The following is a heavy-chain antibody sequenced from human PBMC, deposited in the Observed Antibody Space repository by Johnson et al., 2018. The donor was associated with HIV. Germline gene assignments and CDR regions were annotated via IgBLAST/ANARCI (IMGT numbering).Heavy chain of an antibody. CDR1: GFTFSSYA. CDR3: ARELRGYDVFDI. J-gene: IGHJ3*02. V-gene: IGHV3-30-3*01. CDR2: ISYDESNK. D-gene: IGHD6-13*01. Sequence: QVQLVESGGGVVQPGRSLRLSCAASGFTFSSYAMHWVRQAPGKGLEWVAVISYDESNKHYADSVKGRFTISRDNSKNTVYLQMNSLRAEDTALYYCARELRGYDVFDIWGQGTMGTVSS.